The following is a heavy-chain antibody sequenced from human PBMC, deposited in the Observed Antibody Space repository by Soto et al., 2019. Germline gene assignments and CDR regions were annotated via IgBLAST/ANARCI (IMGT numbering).Heavy chain of an antibody. CDR1: GGTFSSYA. CDR3: ARPGSGSYYNLGGMDV. CDR2: IIPIFGTA. J-gene: IGHJ6*02. D-gene: IGHD3-10*01. Sequence: GASVKVSCKASGGTFSSYAISWVRQAPGQGLEWKGGIIPIFGTANYAQKFQGRVTITADESTSTAYMELSSLRSEDTAMYYCARPGSGSYYNLGGMDVWGQGTTVTVSS. V-gene: IGHV1-69*13.